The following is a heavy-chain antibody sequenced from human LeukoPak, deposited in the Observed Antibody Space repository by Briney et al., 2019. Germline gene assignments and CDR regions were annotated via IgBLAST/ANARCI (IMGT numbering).Heavy chain of an antibody. CDR2: IRSKAYGGTT. Sequence: GGSLRLSCTASGSTFSDYAMSWFRQAPGKGLEWVGFIRSKAYGGTTGYAASVKGRFTISRDDSKSIAYLQMNSLKTEDTAVYYCTRGKGDQGWYWGQGTLVTVSS. V-gene: IGHV3-49*03. J-gene: IGHJ4*01. CDR3: TRGKGDQGWY. D-gene: IGHD2-15*01. CDR1: GSTFSDYA.